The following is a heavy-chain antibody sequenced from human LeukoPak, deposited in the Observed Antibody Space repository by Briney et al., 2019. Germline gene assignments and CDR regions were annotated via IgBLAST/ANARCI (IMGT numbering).Heavy chain of an antibody. CDR1: GFTFSSYA. Sequence: GGSLRLSCAASGFTFSSYAMHWVRQAPGKGLEWVAFISYDGDIQYYADSVKGLLTISRDNSNNTLSLQLNSLRAEDTAKYLCARGYGSGRWGRFDPWGQGTLVTVSS. CDR2: ISYDGDIQ. J-gene: IGHJ5*02. V-gene: IGHV3-30-3*01. D-gene: IGHD3-10*01. CDR3: ARGYGSGRWGRFDP.